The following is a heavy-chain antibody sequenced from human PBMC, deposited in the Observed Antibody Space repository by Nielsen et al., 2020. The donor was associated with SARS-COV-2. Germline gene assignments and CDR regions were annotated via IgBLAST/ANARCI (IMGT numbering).Heavy chain of an antibody. CDR1: GFTFSSSG. D-gene: IGHD6-19*01. Sequence: GESLKISCAASGFTFSSSGMYWVRQAPGKGLECVALISFDGSEEYYTDSVKGRFTISRDNSKNTLYLQMNNLRTEDTAVYYCVREASSGWFKWFDPWGQGTLVTVSS. J-gene: IGHJ5*02. CDR2: ISFDGSEE. CDR3: VREASSGWFKWFDP. V-gene: IGHV3-30*14.